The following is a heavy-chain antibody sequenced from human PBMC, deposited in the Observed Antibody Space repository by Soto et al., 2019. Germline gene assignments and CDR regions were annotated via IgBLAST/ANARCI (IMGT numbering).Heavy chain of an antibody. V-gene: IGHV3-30-3*01. J-gene: IGHJ4*02. Sequence: GGSLRLSCAASGFTFSSYAMHWVRQAPGKGLEWVAVISYDGSNKYYADSVKGRFTISRDNSKNTLYLQMNSLRAEDTAVYYCASGSGRSFYFDYWGQGTLVTVSS. CDR2: ISYDGSNK. D-gene: IGHD3-10*01. CDR3: ASGSGRSFYFDY. CDR1: GFTFSSYA.